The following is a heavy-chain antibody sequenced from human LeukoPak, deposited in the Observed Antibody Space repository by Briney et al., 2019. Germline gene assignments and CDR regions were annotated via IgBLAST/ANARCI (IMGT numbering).Heavy chain of an antibody. CDR2: ISSSGSTI. D-gene: IGHD3-22*01. Sequence: GGSLRLSCAASGFTFSSYEMNWVRQAPGKGLEWVSYISSSGSTIYYADSVKGRFTISRDNAKNSLYLQMNSLRAEDTAVYYCARDQGAYDTYAFDIWGQGTMVTVSS. CDR3: ARDQGAYDTYAFDI. CDR1: GFTFSSYE. J-gene: IGHJ3*02. V-gene: IGHV3-48*03.